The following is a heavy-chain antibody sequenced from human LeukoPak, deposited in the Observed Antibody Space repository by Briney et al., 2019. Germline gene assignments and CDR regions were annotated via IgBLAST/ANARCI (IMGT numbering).Heavy chain of an antibody. CDR3: ANEEVPNDY. CDR2: ISISGDVT. V-gene: IGHV3-23*01. D-gene: IGHD4/OR15-4a*01. J-gene: IGHJ4*02. Sequence: GGSLRLSCAVSRFPFSTHAMSWVRQAPGGGLEWVSGISISGDVTYYADAVQGRFIISRDNSRNTVYLQMNSLRVEDTAVYYCANEEVPNDYWGRGTLVTVSS. CDR1: RFPFSTHA.